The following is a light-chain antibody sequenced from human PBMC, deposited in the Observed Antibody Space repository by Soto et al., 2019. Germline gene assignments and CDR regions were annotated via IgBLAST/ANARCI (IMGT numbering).Light chain of an antibody. V-gene: IGKV3-15*01. CDR3: QQYNNWPLT. CDR1: QSVSSN. J-gene: IGKJ5*01. Sequence: EIVITQSPATLSVSPGERATLSCRASQSVSSNLAWYQQKPGQAPRLLIYGASTRATGIPARFSGSGSGTEFTLTISSXQSEDFAVYYCQQYNNWPLTFGQGTRLEIK. CDR2: GAS.